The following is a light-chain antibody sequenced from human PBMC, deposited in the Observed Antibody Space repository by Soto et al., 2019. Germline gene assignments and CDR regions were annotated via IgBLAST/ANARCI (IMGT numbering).Light chain of an antibody. CDR2: DAS. Sequence: DIQMTQSPSSLSASVGDRVTITCQASQDIKTNLNWFQQKSGKAPRLLVYDASNLETGVTSRVSGIGSGTEFTFTISSLQPEDAATYCCQQSDNFPFTFGPGTKVDI. CDR3: QQSDNFPFT. J-gene: IGKJ3*01. V-gene: IGKV1-33*01. CDR1: QDIKTN.